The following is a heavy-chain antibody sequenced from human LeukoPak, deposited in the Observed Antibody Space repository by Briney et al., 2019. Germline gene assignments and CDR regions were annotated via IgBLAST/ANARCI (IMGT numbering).Heavy chain of an antibody. CDR2: INPNSGGT. J-gene: IGHJ4*02. D-gene: IGHD3-10*01. Sequence: ASVKVSCKASGYTFTSYGISWVRQAPGQGLEWMGWINPNSGGTNYAQKFQGRVTMTRDTSISTAYMELSRLRSDDTAVYYCARLHVSGSGSYYYWGQGTLVTVSS. CDR1: GYTFTSYG. CDR3: ARLHVSGSGSYYY. V-gene: IGHV1-2*02.